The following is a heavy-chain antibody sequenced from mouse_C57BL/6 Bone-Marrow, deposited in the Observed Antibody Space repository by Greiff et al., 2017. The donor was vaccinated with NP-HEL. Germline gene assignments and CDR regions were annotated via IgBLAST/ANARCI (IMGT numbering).Heavy chain of an antibody. D-gene: IGHD2-10*01. CDR1: GYTFTSYW. CDR3: ARGPT. V-gene: IGHV1-50*01. J-gene: IGHJ3*01. Sequence: VQLQQPGAELVKPGASVKLSCKASGYTFTSYWMQWVKQRPGQGLEWIGEIDPSDSYTNYNQKFKGKATLTVDTSSSTAYMQLSSLTSEDSAVYYCARGPTWGQGTLVTVSA. CDR2: IDPSDSYT.